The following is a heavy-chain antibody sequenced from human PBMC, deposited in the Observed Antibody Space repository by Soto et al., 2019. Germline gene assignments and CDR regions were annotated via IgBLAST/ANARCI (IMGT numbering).Heavy chain of an antibody. CDR1: GFTFSSYA. V-gene: IGHV3-23*01. CDR3: AQGPAPSGGYERIDH. J-gene: IGHJ4*02. D-gene: IGHD1-26*01. Sequence: EVQLLESGGGLVQPGGSLRLSCAASGFTFSSYAMSWVRQAPGEGLEWVSGITGRGSAPHCAGPVKGRSTFSSDNSRITLFLPMTTLGADDSAVYSCAQGPAPSGGYERIDHWGLGALVAASS. CDR2: ITGRGSAP.